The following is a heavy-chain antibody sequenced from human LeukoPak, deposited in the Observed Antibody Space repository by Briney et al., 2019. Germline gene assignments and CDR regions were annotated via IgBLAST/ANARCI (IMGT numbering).Heavy chain of an antibody. D-gene: IGHD3-10*01. CDR3: ASGPYMVRGVIGAFDI. CDR1: GFTFSSYG. V-gene: IGHV3-33*08. CDR2: IWYGGSNK. J-gene: IGHJ3*02. Sequence: GGSLRLSCAASGFTFSSYGMHWVRQAPGKGLEWVAVIWYGGSNKYYADSVKGRFTISRDNSKNTLYLQMNSLRAEDTAVYYCASGPYMVRGVIGAFDIWGQGTMVTVSS.